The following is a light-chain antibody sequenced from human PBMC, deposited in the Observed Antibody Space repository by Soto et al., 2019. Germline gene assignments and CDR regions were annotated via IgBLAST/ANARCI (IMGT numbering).Light chain of an antibody. Sequence: VVLTQSPVTLSFSPGERATLSCRASQSVSSSYLAWYQQKPGQAPRLLIYGASSRATGIPDRFSGSGSGTDFTLTISRLEPEDFATYYCQHYNSYSEAFGQGTKVDIK. J-gene: IGKJ1*01. V-gene: IGKV3-20*01. CDR2: GAS. CDR3: QHYNSYSEA. CDR1: QSVSSSY.